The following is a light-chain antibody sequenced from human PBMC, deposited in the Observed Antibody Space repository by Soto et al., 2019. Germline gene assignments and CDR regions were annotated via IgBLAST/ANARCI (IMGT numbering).Light chain of an antibody. V-gene: IGLV1-44*01. Sequence: QSVLTQPPSASGTPGQRVTISCSGSSSNIGSNTVNWYQHLPGTAPKLLIHSDTQRPSGVPDRFSGAKSGTSASLAISGLQSEDEGDYFCAAWDDSLNGFVIFGGGTQLTVL. CDR2: SDT. CDR1: SSNIGSNT. CDR3: AAWDDSLNGFVI. J-gene: IGLJ2*01.